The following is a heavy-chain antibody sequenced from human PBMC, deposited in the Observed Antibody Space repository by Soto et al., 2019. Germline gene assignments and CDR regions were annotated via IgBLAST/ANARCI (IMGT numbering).Heavy chain of an antibody. CDR1: GYTFTSYY. CDR2: INPSGGST. CDR3: ARDGPHYYGSGGYLSTLYYYYGMDV. Sequence: ASVKVSCKASGYTFTSYYMHWVRQAPGQGLEWMGIINPSGGSTSYAQKFQGRVTMTRDTSTSTVYMELSSLRSEDTAVYYCARDGPHYYGSGGYLSTLYYYYGMDVWGQGTTVTVSS. J-gene: IGHJ6*02. V-gene: IGHV1-46*01. D-gene: IGHD3-10*01.